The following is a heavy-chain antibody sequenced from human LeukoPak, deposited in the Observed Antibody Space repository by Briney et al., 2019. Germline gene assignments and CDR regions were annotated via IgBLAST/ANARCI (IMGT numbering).Heavy chain of an antibody. D-gene: IGHD1-26*01. J-gene: IGHJ4*02. CDR1: GYTFTGYY. Sequence: ASVKVSCKASGYTFTGYYMHWVRQAPGQGLEWMGWINPNSGGTNYAQKFQGRVTMTRDTSISTAYMELSSLRSEDTAVYYCALSPSRPVGATTSANPEDYWGQGTLVTVSS. CDR3: ALSPSRPVGATTSANPEDY. V-gene: IGHV1-2*02. CDR2: INPNSGGT.